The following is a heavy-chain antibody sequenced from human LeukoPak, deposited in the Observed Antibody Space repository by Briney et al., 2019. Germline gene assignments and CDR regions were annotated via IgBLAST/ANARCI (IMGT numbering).Heavy chain of an antibody. CDR3: ARDSTLWFGEGGRGYFDY. V-gene: IGHV1-18*01. J-gene: IGHJ4*02. CDR1: GYTFTSYG. D-gene: IGHD3-10*01. CDR2: ISAYNGKT. Sequence: ASVKVSCKASGYTFTSYGISWVRQAPGQGLEWMGWISAYNGKTNYAQNLQGRVTMTTDTSTSTAYMELRSLRSDDTAVYYCARDSTLWFGEGGRGYFDYWGQGTLVTVSS.